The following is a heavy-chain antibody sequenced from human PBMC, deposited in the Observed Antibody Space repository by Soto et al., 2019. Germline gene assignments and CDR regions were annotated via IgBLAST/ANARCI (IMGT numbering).Heavy chain of an antibody. CDR1: GFSFSDYG. CDR2: LSYDGDKE. V-gene: IGHV3-30*18. J-gene: IGHJ4*02. Sequence: QVQLEESGGNVVQPGRSLRLSCAASGFSFSDYGMHWVRQAPGKGLESVALLSYDGDKEYYADSVKGRFTISRGNSKNTVFLQMNSLRPEDTAVYYCGKDLMGEQWLGVMHYWGQGTLVTVSS. CDR3: GKDLMGEQWLGVMHY. D-gene: IGHD6-19*01.